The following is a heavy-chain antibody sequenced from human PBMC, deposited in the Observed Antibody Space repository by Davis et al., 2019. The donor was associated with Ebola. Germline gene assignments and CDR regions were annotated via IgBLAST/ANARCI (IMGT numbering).Heavy chain of an antibody. CDR2: IHSDGRT. D-gene: IGHD6-13*01. CDR1: GDSFNGYF. V-gene: IGHV4-59*01. Sequence: PSETLSLTCTVSGDSFNGYFWSWIRQPPGKGLEWIGYIHSDGRTSYNPSLESRVTISQDTSKNQFSLKVTSVTAADTALYYCARSRAGPTVFDSWGQGTLVTVSS. J-gene: IGHJ4*02. CDR3: ARSRAGPTVFDS.